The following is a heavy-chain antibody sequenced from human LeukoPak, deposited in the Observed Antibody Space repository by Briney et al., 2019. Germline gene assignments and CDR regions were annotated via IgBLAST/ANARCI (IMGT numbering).Heavy chain of an antibody. J-gene: IGHJ4*02. D-gene: IGHD3-3*01. V-gene: IGHV3-23*01. CDR1: GFTFSSYG. CDR3: ARLREIPVFGVVTKSTSYFDY. CDR2: ISGSGGST. Sequence: PGGSLRLSCAASGFTFSSYGMSWVRQAPGKGLERVSAISGSGGSTYYADSVKGRFTISRDNSKNTLYLQMNSLRAEDTAVYYCARLREIPVFGVVTKSTSYFDYWGQGTLVTVSS.